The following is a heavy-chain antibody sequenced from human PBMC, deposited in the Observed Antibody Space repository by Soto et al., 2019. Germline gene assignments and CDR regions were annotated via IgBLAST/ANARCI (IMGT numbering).Heavy chain of an antibody. CDR1: GYTFTSYS. CDR3: AKDDRDGYNCPNY. Sequence: ASVKVSCKTSGYTFTSYSVSWVRQAPGQGLEWLGWISGYNGNTKYAQKFQDRITVTTDTSTTTAYMELRSLRFDDTAVYYCAKDDRDGYNCPNYWGQGTLVTVSS. V-gene: IGHV1-18*01. CDR2: ISGYNGNT. J-gene: IGHJ4*02. D-gene: IGHD1-1*01.